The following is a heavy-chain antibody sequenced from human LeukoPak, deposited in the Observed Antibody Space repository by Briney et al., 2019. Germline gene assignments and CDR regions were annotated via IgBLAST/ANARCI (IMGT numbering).Heavy chain of an antibody. CDR2: VSGRGVDT. J-gene: IGHJ4*02. CDR3: AKHFLIRGPFDY. V-gene: IGHV3-23*01. Sequence: PGGSLRLSCAASGFTFSSYGMSWVRQAPGKGLEWVSSVSGRGVDTYYTDSVRGRFTISRDNSKNTLYLQMNTLRAEDTAVYYCAKHFLIRGPFDYWGQGTLVTVSS. D-gene: IGHD3-10*01. CDR1: GFTFSSYG.